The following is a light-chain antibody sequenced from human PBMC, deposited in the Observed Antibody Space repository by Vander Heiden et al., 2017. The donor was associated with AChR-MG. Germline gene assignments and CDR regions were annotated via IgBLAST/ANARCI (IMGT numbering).Light chain of an antibody. CDR2: DVS. Sequence: QSALTQPASVSGSPGQSITISCPGPSRDVGTYTYVSWYQQHPGKAPKLMIYDVSNRPSGVSNRFSGSKSGNTASLTISGLQAEDVADYFCSSYTPTSTLVFGGGTKLTGL. J-gene: IGLJ3*02. V-gene: IGLV2-14*03. CDR3: SSYTPTSTLV. CDR1: SRDVGTYTY.